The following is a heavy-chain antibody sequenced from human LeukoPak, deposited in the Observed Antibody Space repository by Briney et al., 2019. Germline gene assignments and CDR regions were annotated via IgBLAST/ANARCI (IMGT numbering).Heavy chain of an antibody. CDR1: GGSISSSSYY. CDR3: ASRGGGYYYYYYMDV. Sequence: SETLSLTCTVSGGSISSSSYYWGWIRQPPGKGLEWIGSIYYSGSAYYNPSLKSRVSISVDTSKNQFSLKVSSVTASDTAVYFCASRGGGYYYYYYMDVWGKGTTVTVSS. J-gene: IGHJ6*03. CDR2: IYYSGSA. V-gene: IGHV4-39*07. D-gene: IGHD5-24*01.